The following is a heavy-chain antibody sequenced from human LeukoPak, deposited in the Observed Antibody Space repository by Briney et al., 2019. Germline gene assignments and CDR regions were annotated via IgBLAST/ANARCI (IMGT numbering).Heavy chain of an antibody. CDR3: ARSRYYYDSSASDY. CDR2: IIPIFGTA. D-gene: IGHD3-22*01. V-gene: IGHV1-69*13. CDR1: GGTFSSYA. J-gene: IGHJ4*02. Sequence: SVKVSCKASGGTFSSYAISWVRQALGQGLEWMGGIIPIFGTANYAQKFQGRVTITADESTSTAYMELSSLRSEDTAVYYCARSRYYYDSSASDYWGQGTLVTVSS.